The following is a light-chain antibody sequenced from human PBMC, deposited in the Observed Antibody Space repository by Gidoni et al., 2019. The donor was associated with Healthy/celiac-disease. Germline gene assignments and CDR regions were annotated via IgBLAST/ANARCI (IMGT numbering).Light chain of an antibody. Sequence: DIQMTQSPSTLSASVGDRVTIPCRASQSISSWLAWYHQNPGKAPKLLIYKASSLESGVPSRFSGSGSCTEFTLTISSLQPDDFATYYCQQYNSYSPMYTFGQGTKLEIK. CDR3: QQYNSYSPMYT. CDR2: KAS. CDR1: QSISSW. J-gene: IGKJ2*01. V-gene: IGKV1-5*03.